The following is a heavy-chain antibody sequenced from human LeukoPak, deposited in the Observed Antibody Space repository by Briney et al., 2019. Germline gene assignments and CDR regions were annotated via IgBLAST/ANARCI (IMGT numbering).Heavy chain of an antibody. D-gene: IGHD3-22*01. CDR3: AKDHYDSSGYSDAFDI. V-gene: IGHV3-33*06. Sequence: PGGSLRLSCAASGFTFSSYGMHWVRQAPGKGLEWVAVIAYDGSNKHYADSVKGRFTISRDNSKNTLYLQMNSLRAEDTAVYFCAKDHYDSSGYSDAFDIWGQGTMVTVSS. J-gene: IGHJ3*02. CDR2: IAYDGSNK. CDR1: GFTFSSYG.